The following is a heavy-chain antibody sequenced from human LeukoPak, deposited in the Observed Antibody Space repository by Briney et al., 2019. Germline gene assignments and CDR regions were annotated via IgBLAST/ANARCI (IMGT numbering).Heavy chain of an antibody. D-gene: IGHD1-1*01. J-gene: IGHJ4*02. CDR3: ASQWYTGDY. Sequence: SGGSLGLSCAASGLTASGNTLSGVGQAPGKGLEWVSVIYSGGSTYYADSVKGRFTISRDNSKNTLYLQMNSLRAEDTAVYYCASQWYTGDYWGQGTLVTVSS. CDR2: IYSGGST. V-gene: IGHV3-66*04. CDR1: GLTASGNT.